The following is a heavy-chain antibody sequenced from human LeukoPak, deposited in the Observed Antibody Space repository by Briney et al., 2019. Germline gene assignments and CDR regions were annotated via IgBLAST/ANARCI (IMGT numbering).Heavy chain of an antibody. V-gene: IGHV3-30*03. CDR1: GFTFSSYG. D-gene: IGHD3-10*01. J-gene: IGHJ4*02. Sequence: GGSLRLSCAASGFTFSSYGMRWVRQAPGKGLEWVAVISYDGSNKYYADSVKGRFTISRDNAKNSLFLQMNSLRAEDSAVYYCATDGGPFDNWGQGILVAVSS. CDR2: ISYDGSNK. CDR3: ATDGGPFDN.